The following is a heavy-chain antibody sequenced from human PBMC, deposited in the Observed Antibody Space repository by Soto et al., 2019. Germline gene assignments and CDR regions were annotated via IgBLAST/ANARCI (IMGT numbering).Heavy chain of an antibody. D-gene: IGHD2-2*02. V-gene: IGHV1-46*01. CDR1: GYIFTTYQ. CDR2: INPSGGST. Sequence: ASVKVSCKASGYIFTTYQMHWVRQAPGQGLEWMGIINPSGGSTSYAQKFQGRVTITADESTSTAYTELSSLRSEDTAVYYCARGIPELPPLVPAAILGYYYYGMDVWGQGTTVTVSS. J-gene: IGHJ6*02. CDR3: ARGIPELPPLVPAAILGYYYYGMDV.